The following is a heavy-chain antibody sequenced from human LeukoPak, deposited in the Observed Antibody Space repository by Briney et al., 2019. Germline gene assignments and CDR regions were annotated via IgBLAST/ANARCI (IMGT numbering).Heavy chain of an antibody. J-gene: IGHJ4*02. V-gene: IGHV3-30*02. CDR3: AKDITESGSYDLDY. D-gene: IGHD1-26*01. Sequence: GGSLRLSCAASGFTFSFYGMHWVRQAPGKGLEWVAFIRKDGSKQFYADSVKGRFTISRDNSKNTVYLQMNSLRPEDTALYHCAKDITESGSYDLDYWGQGILVTVSS. CDR1: GFTFSFYG. CDR2: IRKDGSKQ.